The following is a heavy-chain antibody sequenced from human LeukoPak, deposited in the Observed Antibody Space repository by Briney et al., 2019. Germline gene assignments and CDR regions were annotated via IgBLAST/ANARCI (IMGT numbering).Heavy chain of an antibody. CDR2: INPSGGST. CDR1: GYTFTSYY. CDR3: ARADDYVWGSYRYFDY. Sequence: ASVKVSFKASGYTFTSYYMHWVRQAPGQGLEWMGIINPSGGSTSYAQKFQGRVTMTRDTSTSTVYMELSSLRSEDTAVYYCARADDYVWGSYRYFDYWGQGTLVTVSS. J-gene: IGHJ4*02. D-gene: IGHD3-16*02. V-gene: IGHV1-46*01.